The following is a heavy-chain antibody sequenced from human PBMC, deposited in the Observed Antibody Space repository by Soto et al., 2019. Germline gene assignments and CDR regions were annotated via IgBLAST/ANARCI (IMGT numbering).Heavy chain of an antibody. Sequence: EVQLLESGGGLVQQGGSLRLSCAASGFTFSSQTMSWVRQAPGKGLEWVSVISSSGSTSYTDSVEGRFTISKDSSKNTLYLQLNSLRVEDTAVYYCAKGARDVDTWGQGTLVTVSS. D-gene: IGHD3-10*02. J-gene: IGHJ5*02. V-gene: IGHV3-23*01. CDR3: AKGARDVDT. CDR2: ISSSGST. CDR1: GFTFSSQT.